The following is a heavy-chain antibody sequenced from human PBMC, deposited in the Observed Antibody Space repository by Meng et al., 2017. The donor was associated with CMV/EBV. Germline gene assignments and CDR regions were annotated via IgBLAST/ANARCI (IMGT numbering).Heavy chain of an antibody. CDR1: GYTFTGYY. CDR2: INPNSGGT. Sequence: QGQLVQAGAEVKKPGASWKVSCKASGYTFTGYYMHWVRQAPGQGLEWMGWINPNSGGTNYAQKFQGRVTMTRDTSISTAYMELSRLRSDDTAVYYCARFMSSSWDHYFDYWGQGTLVTVSS. D-gene: IGHD6-13*01. CDR3: ARFMSSSWDHYFDY. J-gene: IGHJ4*02. V-gene: IGHV1-2*02.